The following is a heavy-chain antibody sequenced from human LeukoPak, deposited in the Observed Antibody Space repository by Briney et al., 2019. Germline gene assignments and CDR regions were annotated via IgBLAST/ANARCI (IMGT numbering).Heavy chain of an antibody. CDR1: GGSISSGDYY. Sequence: SQTLSLTCTVSGGSISSGDYYWSWIRQPPGKGLEWIGYIYYIGNTFYHPSLKSRVTISVDTSTTQFSLKLSSVTAADTAVYYCASAYCGGDCTPYWYFDLWGRGTLVTVSS. J-gene: IGHJ2*01. V-gene: IGHV4-30-4*01. D-gene: IGHD2-21*02. CDR3: ASAYCGGDCTPYWYFDL. CDR2: IYYIGNT.